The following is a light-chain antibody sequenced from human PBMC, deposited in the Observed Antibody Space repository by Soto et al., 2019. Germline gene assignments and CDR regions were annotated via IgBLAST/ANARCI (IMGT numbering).Light chain of an antibody. Sequence: EIVLTQSPGTLSLSPWERATLSCRASQSVISAYLGWYQQKPGQAPRLLIYGTSSRATGIPDRFSGSGSGTDFTLTISRLEPEDFAVYYCQQYATSPLTFGGGTKVDIK. J-gene: IGKJ4*01. CDR3: QQYATSPLT. CDR2: GTS. V-gene: IGKV3-20*01. CDR1: QSVISAY.